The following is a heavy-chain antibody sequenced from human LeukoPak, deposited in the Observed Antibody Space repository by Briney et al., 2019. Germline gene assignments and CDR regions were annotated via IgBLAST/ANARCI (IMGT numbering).Heavy chain of an antibody. Sequence: GGSLRLSCSASGFTFSSYAMHWVRQAPGKGLECVSAISSNGGSTYYADSVKGRFTISRDNSKNTLYLQMSSLRAEDTAVYYCVTSHLYSSGWYSLFDYWGQGTLVTVSS. J-gene: IGHJ4*02. CDR1: GFTFSSYA. CDR3: VTSHLYSSGWYSLFDY. CDR2: ISSNGGST. D-gene: IGHD6-19*01. V-gene: IGHV3-64D*06.